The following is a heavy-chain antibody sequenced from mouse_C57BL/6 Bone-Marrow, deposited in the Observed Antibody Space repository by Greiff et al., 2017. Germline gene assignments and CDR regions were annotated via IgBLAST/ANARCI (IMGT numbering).Heavy chain of an antibody. D-gene: IGHD1-2*01. Sequence: DVKLVESGGGLVKPGGSLKLSCAASGFTFSDYGMHWVRQAPEKGLEWVAYISSGSSTIYYADTVKGRFTISRDNAKNTLFLQMTSLRSEDTAMXYCARMNYGGDVDYWGQGTTLTVSS. CDR3: ARMNYGGDVDY. CDR2: ISSGSSTI. CDR1: GFTFSDYG. V-gene: IGHV5-17*01. J-gene: IGHJ2*01.